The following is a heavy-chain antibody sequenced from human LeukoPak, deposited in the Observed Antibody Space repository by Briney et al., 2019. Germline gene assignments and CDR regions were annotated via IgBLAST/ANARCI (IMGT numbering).Heavy chain of an antibody. CDR3: AREDSSGWYDFDP. CDR1: GGSFSGYY. D-gene: IGHD6-19*01. J-gene: IGHJ5*02. Sequence: SETLSLTCAVYGGSFSGYYWSWIRQPPGKGLEWIGEINHSGSTNYNPSLKSRVTITVDTSKNQFSLKLSSVTAADTAVYYCAREDSSGWYDFDPWGQGTLGTVSS. CDR2: INHSGST. V-gene: IGHV4-34*01.